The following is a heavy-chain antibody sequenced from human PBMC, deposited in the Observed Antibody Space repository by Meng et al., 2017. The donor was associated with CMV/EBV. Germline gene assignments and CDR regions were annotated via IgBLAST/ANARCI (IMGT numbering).Heavy chain of an antibody. CDR3: ARVMGYCSSTSCRRRGNWFDP. Sequence: ASVKVSCKASGYTFTSYGISWVRQAPGQGLEWMGWIGPYNGNTNYAQKFQGRVTMTRDTSISTAYMELSRLRSDDTAVYYCARVMGYCSSTSCRRRGNWFDPWGQGTLVTVSS. CDR1: GYTFTSYG. J-gene: IGHJ5*02. CDR2: IGPYNGNT. V-gene: IGHV1-18*01. D-gene: IGHD2-2*01.